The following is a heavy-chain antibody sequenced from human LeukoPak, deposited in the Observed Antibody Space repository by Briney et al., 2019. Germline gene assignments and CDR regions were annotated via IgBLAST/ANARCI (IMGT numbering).Heavy chain of an antibody. V-gene: IGHV3-21*01. J-gene: IGHJ3*02. D-gene: IGHD5-18*01. Sequence: GGSLRLSCAASGFTFSSYSMNWVRQAPGKGLEWVSSISGSSSYIYYADSVKGRFTISRDNAKKSLYLQLNSLRAEDTAVYYCARGDYSYGSPKRAFDIWGQGTMVTVSS. CDR1: GFTFSSYS. CDR2: ISGSSSYI. CDR3: ARGDYSYGSPKRAFDI.